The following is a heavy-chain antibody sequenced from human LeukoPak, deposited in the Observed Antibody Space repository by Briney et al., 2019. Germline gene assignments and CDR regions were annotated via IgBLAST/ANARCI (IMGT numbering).Heavy chain of an antibody. CDR1: GGSISPYY. CDR3: ARRPVEMAAIREDNWLDP. V-gene: IGHV4-59*08. J-gene: IGHJ5*02. Sequence: KPSETLSLTCTVSGGSISPYYWNWIRQPPGKGLEWIGYIYYSGGADYNPALKSRVTISIDTSKNQFSLKLSSVTAADTAVYYCARRPVEMAAIREDNWLDPWGQGTLVTVSS. D-gene: IGHD5-24*01. CDR2: IYYSGGA.